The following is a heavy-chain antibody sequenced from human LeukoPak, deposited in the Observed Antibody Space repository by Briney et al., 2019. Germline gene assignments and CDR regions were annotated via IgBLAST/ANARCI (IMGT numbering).Heavy chain of an antibody. CDR2: IKQDGSEK. D-gene: IGHD7-27*01. V-gene: IGHV3-7*02. CDR3: AEQLGNGAFDI. Sequence: GGSLRLSCAASGFTFSSYWMSWVRQAPGKGLEWVANIKQDGSEKYYVDSVKGRFTTSRDNAKNSLYLQMNSLRAEDTAVYYCAEQLGNGAFDIWGQGTMVTVSS. J-gene: IGHJ3*02. CDR1: GFTFSSYW.